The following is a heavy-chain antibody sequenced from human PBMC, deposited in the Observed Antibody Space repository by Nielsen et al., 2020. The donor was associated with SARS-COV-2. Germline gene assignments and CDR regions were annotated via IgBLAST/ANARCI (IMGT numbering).Heavy chain of an antibody. J-gene: IGHJ4*02. V-gene: IGHV3-30*04. Sequence: GGSLRLSCAASGFTFSSYAMHWVRQAPGKGLEWVAVISYDGSNKYYADSVKGRFTISRDNSKNTLYLQMNSLRAEDTAVYHCTRAQRPYYDSSGYSGYWGQGTLVTVSS. CDR1: GFTFSSYA. CDR3: TRAQRPYYDSSGYSGY. CDR2: ISYDGSNK. D-gene: IGHD3-22*01.